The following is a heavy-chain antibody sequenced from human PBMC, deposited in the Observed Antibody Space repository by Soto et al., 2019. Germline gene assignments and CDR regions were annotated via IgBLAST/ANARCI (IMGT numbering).Heavy chain of an antibody. CDR2: ISTDASST. J-gene: IGHJ1*01. V-gene: IGHV3-74*01. Sequence: VQLVESGGGLVQPGGSLRLSCAASGFTFSSYWMHWVRQAPGKGLVWVSSISTDASSTSYADPVKGRFTISRDNAKNTLYLQMNSVRAEDTAVYYCARLPNKSPQNWGQGNLVIVSP. CDR3: ARLPNKSPQN. CDR1: GFTFSSYW.